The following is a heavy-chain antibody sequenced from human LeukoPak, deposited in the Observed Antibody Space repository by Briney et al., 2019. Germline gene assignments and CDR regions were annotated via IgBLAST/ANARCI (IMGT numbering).Heavy chain of an antibody. CDR2: INAGNGNT. CDR3: ARDRSLGYSGYGVPSYYYYGMDV. V-gene: IGHV1-3*01. J-gene: IGHJ6*04. CDR1: GYTFTSYA. D-gene: IGHD5-12*01. Sequence: ASVKVSCKASGYTFTSYAMHWVRQAPGQRLEWMGWINAGNGNTKYSQKFQGRVTITRDTSASTAYMELGSLRSEDTAVYYCARDRSLGYSGYGVPSYYYYGMDVWGKGTTVTVSS.